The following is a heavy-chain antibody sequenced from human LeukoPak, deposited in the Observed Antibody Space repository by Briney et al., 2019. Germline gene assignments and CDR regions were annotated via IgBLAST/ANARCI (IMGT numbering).Heavy chain of an antibody. D-gene: IGHD2-2*02. J-gene: IGHJ6*03. CDR3: ARDGYCSSTCCYTGYYYYYYMDV. CDR2: IRYDGSNK. Sequence: PGGSLRLSCAASGFTFSSYGMHWVRQAPGKGLEGVAFIRYDGSNKYYADSVKGRFNISRDNPKNTLYLQMNSLRAEDTAVYYCARDGYCSSTCCYTGYYYYYYMDVWGKGTTVTVSS. V-gene: IGHV3-30*02. CDR1: GFTFSSYG.